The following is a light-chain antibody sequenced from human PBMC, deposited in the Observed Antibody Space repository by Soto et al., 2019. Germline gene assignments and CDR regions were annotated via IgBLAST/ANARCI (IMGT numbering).Light chain of an antibody. Sequence: QSVLTQPRSVSGSPGQSVTISCTGTSSDVGGYNFVSWYQQHPGKAPKLMISDVSVRPSGVPDRFSGSKSANTASLTISGLQAEDEADYFCCSYAGSYTLLFGGGTQLTVL. J-gene: IGLJ2*01. CDR3: CSYAGSYTLL. CDR1: SSDVGGYNF. V-gene: IGLV2-11*01. CDR2: DVS.